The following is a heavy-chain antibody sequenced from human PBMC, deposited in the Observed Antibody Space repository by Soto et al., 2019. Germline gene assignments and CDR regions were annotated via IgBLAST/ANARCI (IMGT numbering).Heavy chain of an antibody. J-gene: IGHJ1*01. CDR2: INHSGST. Sequence: PSETLSLTCAVYGGSFSGYYWSWIRQPPGKGLEWIGEINHSGSTNYNPSLKSRVTISVDTSKDQFSLKLSSVTAADTAVYYCAREGDSSGWYSHTYFQHWGQGTLVTVSS. CDR3: AREGDSSGWYSHTYFQH. D-gene: IGHD6-19*01. V-gene: IGHV4-34*01. CDR1: GGSFSGYY.